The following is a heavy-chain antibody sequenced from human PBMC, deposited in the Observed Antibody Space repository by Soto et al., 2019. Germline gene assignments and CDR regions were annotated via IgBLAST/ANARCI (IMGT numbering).Heavy chain of an antibody. CDR3: ARDILSVGPRANDAFDV. V-gene: IGHV1-3*01. Sequence: QVQLVQSGAEVRKPGASVNISCRASGFSFSDNLINWVRQAPGQSLEWMGWINPGNGNTRYSQTFQGRVTISRHSSASIAYVEVSDLTSEDTAVYYCARDILSVGPRANDAFDVWGQGTMVTVSS. J-gene: IGHJ3*01. CDR1: GFSFSDNL. D-gene: IGHD2-8*02. CDR2: INPGNGNT.